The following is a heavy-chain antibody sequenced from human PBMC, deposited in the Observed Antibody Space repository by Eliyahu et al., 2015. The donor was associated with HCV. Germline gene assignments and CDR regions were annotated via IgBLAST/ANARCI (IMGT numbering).Heavy chain of an antibody. J-gene: IGHJ4*02. V-gene: IGHV4-31*03. Sequence: QVQLQESGPGLVKPSQTLSLTCTVSGGSIXSAGYYWTWIRQLPGKGLEWIGYVYYSGSTYYNPSLKSRVTMSVDTSKNQFSLKLSSVTAADTAVYYCAGEVSAHERWRQIDYWGQGTLVTVSS. CDR3: AGEVSAHERWRQIDY. CDR1: GGSIXSAGYY. CDR2: VYYSGST. D-gene: IGHD2-21*01.